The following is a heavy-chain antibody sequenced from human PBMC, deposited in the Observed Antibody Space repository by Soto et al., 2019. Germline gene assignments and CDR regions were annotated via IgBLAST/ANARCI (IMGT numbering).Heavy chain of an antibody. D-gene: IGHD3-22*01. CDR3: SKERGITMIVVALEPFDY. CDR2: ISYDGSNK. V-gene: IGHV3-30*18. CDR1: GFTFSSYG. J-gene: IGHJ4*02. Sequence: GGSLRLSCAASGFTFSSYGMHWVRQAPGKGLEWVAVISYDGSNKYYADSVKGRFTISRDNSKNTLYLQMNSLRAEDTAVYYCSKERGITMIVVALEPFDYWGQGTLVTVSS.